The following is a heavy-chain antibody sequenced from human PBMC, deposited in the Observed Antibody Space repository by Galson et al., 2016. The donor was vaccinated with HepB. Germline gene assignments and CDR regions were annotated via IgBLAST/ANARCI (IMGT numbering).Heavy chain of an antibody. CDR2: IKEDGSEK. Sequence: SLRLSCAASGFIFKDYAMHWVRQAPGKGLEWVANIKEDGSEKYYVDSVKGRFTISRDNAMNSLYLQMNSLRAEDTAVYYCARYSDYRWEYYFFGMDVWGQGTTVTVSS. D-gene: IGHD5-12*01. CDR1: GFIFKDYA. CDR3: ARYSDYRWEYYFFGMDV. J-gene: IGHJ6*02. V-gene: IGHV3-7*01.